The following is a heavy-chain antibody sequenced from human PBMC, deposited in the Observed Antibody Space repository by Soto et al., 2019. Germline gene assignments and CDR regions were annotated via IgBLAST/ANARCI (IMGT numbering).Heavy chain of an antibody. Sequence: GGSLRLSCAASGFIFSNAWINWVRQAPGKGLEWVGRIKSKADGETTDFAAPVKGSFAISRDDSKNMMYMEIRSLRTEYTAVYYCTTDSYINMPIVRFDYWGYGTLVTVSS. V-gene: IGHV3-15*07. CDR2: IKSKADGETT. J-gene: IGHJ4*01. CDR3: TTDSYINMPIVRFDY. CDR1: GFIFSNAW. D-gene: IGHD3-10*01.